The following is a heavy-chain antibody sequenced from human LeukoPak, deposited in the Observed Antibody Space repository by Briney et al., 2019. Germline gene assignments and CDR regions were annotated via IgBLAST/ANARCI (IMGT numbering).Heavy chain of an antibody. D-gene: IGHD3-16*02. CDR3: ARAHDYVWGSYHLDY. CDR2: IYYSGST. V-gene: IGHV4-59*01. CDR1: GGSISSYY. J-gene: IGHJ4*02. Sequence: TSETLSLTCTVSGGSISSYYWSWIRQPPGKGLEWIGYIYYSGSTNYNPSLKGRVTISVDTSKNQFSLKLSSVTAADTAVYYCARAHDYVWGSYHLDYWGQGTLVTVSS.